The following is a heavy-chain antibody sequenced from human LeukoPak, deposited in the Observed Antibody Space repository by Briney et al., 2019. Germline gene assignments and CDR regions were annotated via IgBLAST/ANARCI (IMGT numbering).Heavy chain of an antibody. D-gene: IGHD2-2*01. J-gene: IGHJ4*02. CDR2: ISSGSSTI. V-gene: IGHV3-48*04. CDR3: ARVYCSTTSCPLN. Sequence: GGSLRLSCAASGFTFSSYSMNWVRQAPGKGLEWVSYISSGSSTISYADSVKGRFTISRDNAKNSLYLQMNSLRAVDTAVYYCARVYCSTTSCPLNWGQGTLVTVSS. CDR1: GFTFSSYS.